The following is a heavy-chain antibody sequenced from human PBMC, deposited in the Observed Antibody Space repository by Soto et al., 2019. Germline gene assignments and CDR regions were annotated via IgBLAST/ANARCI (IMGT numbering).Heavy chain of an antibody. D-gene: IGHD6-13*01. V-gene: IGHV2-70*01. Sequence: GSGLTLVNPTQTLTLTCTFSGFSLSTSGMCVSWIRQPPGKALEWLALIDWDDDKYYSTSLKTRLTISKDTSKNQVVLTMTNMDPVDTATYYCARTQGIAAAGTCWFDPWGQGTLVTVSS. CDR1: GFSLSTSGMC. CDR2: IDWDDDK. J-gene: IGHJ5*02. CDR3: ARTQGIAAAGTCWFDP.